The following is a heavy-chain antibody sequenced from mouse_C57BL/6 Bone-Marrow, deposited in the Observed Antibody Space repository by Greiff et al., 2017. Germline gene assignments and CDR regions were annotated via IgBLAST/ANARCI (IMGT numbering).Heavy chain of an antibody. Sequence: QVQLKESGPGLVQPSQSLSITCTVSGFSLTSYGVHWVRQSPGQGLEWLGVIWRGGSTDYNAAFMSSPGITKDNSKSQVFCKMNSLQADDAAIYCSAQRYYGSSTAYWGQGTSVTVSS. V-gene: IGHV2-5*01. D-gene: IGHD1-1*01. CDR1: GFSLTSYG. CDR2: IWRGGST. J-gene: IGHJ4*01. CDR3: AQRYYGSSTAY.